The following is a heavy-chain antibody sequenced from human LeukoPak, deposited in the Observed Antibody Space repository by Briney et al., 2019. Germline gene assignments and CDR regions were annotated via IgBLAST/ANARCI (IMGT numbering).Heavy chain of an antibody. CDR2: INHSGST. V-gene: IGHV4-34*01. J-gene: IGHJ1*01. CDR3: ARGWRIAVASNFQH. Sequence: SETLSLTCAVYGGSFSGYYWSWIRQPPGKGLEWIGEINHSGSTNYNPSLESRVTISVDTSKNQFSLKLSSVTAADTAVYYCARGWRIAVASNFQHWGQGTLVTVSS. D-gene: IGHD6-19*01. CDR1: GGSFSGYY.